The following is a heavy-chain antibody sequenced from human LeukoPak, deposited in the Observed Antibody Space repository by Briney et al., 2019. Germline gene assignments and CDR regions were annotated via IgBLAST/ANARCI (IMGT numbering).Heavy chain of an antibody. D-gene: IGHD6-13*01. CDR3: AKERGAAAATVYFDY. V-gene: IGHV3-30*18. Sequence: GSLRLSCTASGFTFSTYGMHWVRQAPGKGLEWVAVISFHGSNKNYADSVKGRFTISRDNSKNTVYLQMNSLRAEDTAVYYCAKERGAAAATVYFDYWGQGTQVTVSS. CDR1: GFTFSTYG. J-gene: IGHJ4*02. CDR2: ISFHGSNK.